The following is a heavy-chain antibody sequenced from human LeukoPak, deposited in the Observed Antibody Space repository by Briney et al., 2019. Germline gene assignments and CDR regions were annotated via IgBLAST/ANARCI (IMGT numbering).Heavy chain of an antibody. D-gene: IGHD7-27*01. J-gene: IGHJ4*02. CDR2: INPNSGGT. V-gene: IGHV1-2*02. Sequence: ASVKVSCKASGYTFSGYYMHWVRQAPGQGLEWMGWINPNSGGTNYAQNFQGRVTMTRDTSISTAYMQLSRLRSDDTAVYYCARDLATGDSDYWGQGTLVTVSS. CDR1: GYTFSGYY. CDR3: ARDLATGDSDY.